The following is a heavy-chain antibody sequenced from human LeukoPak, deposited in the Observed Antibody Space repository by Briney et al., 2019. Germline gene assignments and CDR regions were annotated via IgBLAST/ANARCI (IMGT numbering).Heavy chain of an antibody. J-gene: IGHJ4*01. CDR3: PKAQLTSCRGPYSSPFDS. D-gene: IGHD2-15*01. CDR2: TSSSDAGT. Sequence: GGTLRLSCAASGFTFSSYGMSWVRQAPGKGLEWVAATSSSDAGTYHADSVRGRFTISRDNSKNTLYLQMNSLRAEDAAVYFCPKAQLTSCRGPYSSPFDSWGKEPWSPSPQ. CDR1: GFTFSSYG. V-gene: IGHV3-23*01.